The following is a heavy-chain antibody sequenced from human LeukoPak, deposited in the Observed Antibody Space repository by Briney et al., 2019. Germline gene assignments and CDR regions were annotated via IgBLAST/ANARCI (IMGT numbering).Heavy chain of an antibody. Sequence: PGGSLRLSCAASGFTFDDYTMHWVRQAPGKGLEWVSLISWDGGSTYYADSVKGRFTISRDNAKNSLYLQMNSLRAEDTAVYYCARDCSSTSCYQYGVDYWGQGTLVTVSS. CDR1: GFTFDDYT. V-gene: IGHV3-43*01. CDR2: ISWDGGST. D-gene: IGHD2-2*01. J-gene: IGHJ4*02. CDR3: ARDCSSTSCYQYGVDY.